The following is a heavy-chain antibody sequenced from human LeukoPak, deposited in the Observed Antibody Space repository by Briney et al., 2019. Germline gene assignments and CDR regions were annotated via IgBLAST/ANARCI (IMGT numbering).Heavy chain of an antibody. D-gene: IGHD6-6*01. V-gene: IGHV1-2*04. CDR2: INPNSGGT. Sequence: ASVKVSCKASGYTFTGYYMHWVRQAPGQGLEWMGWINPNSGGTNYAQKLQGWVTMTRDMSISTAYMERSRLRSDDTAVYYCAREVAAARPRELGYWGQGTLVTVSS. CDR1: GYTFTGYY. CDR3: AREVAAARPRELGY. J-gene: IGHJ4*02.